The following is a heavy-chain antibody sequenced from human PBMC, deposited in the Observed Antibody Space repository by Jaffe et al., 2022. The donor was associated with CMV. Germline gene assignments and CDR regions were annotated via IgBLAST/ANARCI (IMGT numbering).Heavy chain of an antibody. Sequence: QVQLVQSGAEVKKPGASVKVSCKASGYTFTSYAMHWVRQAPGQRLEWMGWINAGNGNTKYSQKFQGRVTITRDTSASTAYMELSSLRSEDTAVYYCARLSSDDSSGYYYNGAFDIWGQGTMVTVSS. J-gene: IGHJ3*02. V-gene: IGHV1-3*01. CDR2: INAGNGNT. CDR3: ARLSSDDSSGYYYNGAFDI. D-gene: IGHD3-22*01. CDR1: GYTFTSYA.